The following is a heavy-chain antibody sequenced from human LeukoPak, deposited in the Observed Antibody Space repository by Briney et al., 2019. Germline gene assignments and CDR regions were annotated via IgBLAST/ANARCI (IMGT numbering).Heavy chain of an antibody. CDR3: ARDNDISVDPYYGMDV. Sequence: PSETLSLTCTVSGGSISSYYWSWIRQPAGKGLEWIGRIYTSGSTNYNPSLKSRVTMSVDTSKNQFSLKLSSVTAADTAVYYCARDNDISVDPYYGMDVWGQGTTVTVSS. CDR2: IYTSGST. V-gene: IGHV4-4*07. CDR1: GGSISSYY. D-gene: IGHD3-9*01. J-gene: IGHJ6*02.